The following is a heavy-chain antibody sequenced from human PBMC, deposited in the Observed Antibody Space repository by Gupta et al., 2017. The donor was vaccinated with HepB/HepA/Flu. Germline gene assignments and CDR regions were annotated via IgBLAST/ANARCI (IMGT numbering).Heavy chain of an antibody. J-gene: IGHJ4*02. CDR1: SGSISSNNYY. CDR3: ARHLKERSGWSSPRLPVDY. D-gene: IGHD6-19*01. Sequence: QLQLQESGPGLVKPSETLSLTCTPSSGSISSNNYYWGWIRQPPGKGLEWIGTISDSGSTYYNPSLKSRVSISVATSKDHFSLRLSSVTAADTAIYYCARHLKERSGWSSPRLPVDYWGQGTPVTVSS. CDR2: ISDSGST. V-gene: IGHV4-39*01.